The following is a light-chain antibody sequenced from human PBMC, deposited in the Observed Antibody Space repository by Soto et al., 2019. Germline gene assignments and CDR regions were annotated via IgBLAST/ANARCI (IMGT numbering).Light chain of an antibody. J-gene: IGLJ1*01. CDR2: SNN. Sequence: QSVLTQPPSASGTPGQRVTISCSGRSANIGNNYVCWYQHLPGTAPKLLIYSNNQRPSGVPDRFSGSTSGTSASLAISGLLYEDEDDYYCVSWDDSLSGLVFGTGTKVTVL. V-gene: IGLV1-47*02. CDR3: VSWDDSLSGLV. CDR1: SANIGNNY.